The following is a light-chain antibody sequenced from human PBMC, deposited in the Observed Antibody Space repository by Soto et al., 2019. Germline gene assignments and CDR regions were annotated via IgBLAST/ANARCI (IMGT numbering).Light chain of an antibody. CDR3: HVWDSSTDHLV. V-gene: IGLV3-21*04. CDR1: NIGSKS. Sequence: SYELTQPPSVSVAPGKTAWITCGGNNIGSKSVHWYQQKPGQAPMLVIYYNSDRPSGIPERFSGSNSGNTATLTISGVEAGDEADYYCHVWDSSTDHLVFGGGTKLTVL. CDR2: YNS. J-gene: IGLJ3*02.